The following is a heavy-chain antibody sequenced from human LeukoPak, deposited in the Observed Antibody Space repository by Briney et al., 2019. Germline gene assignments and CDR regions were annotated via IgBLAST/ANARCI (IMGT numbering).Heavy chain of an antibody. CDR1: GFTVSSNY. Sequence: GGSLRLSCAASGFTVSSNYMSWVRQAPGKGLEWVSVIYSGGSTYYADSVKGRFTISRDNSKNTLYLQMNSLRAENTAVYYCARDGDIVVVPAAMGVGYWGQGTLVTVSS. CDR2: IYSGGST. V-gene: IGHV3-53*01. CDR3: ARDGDIVVVPAAMGVGY. D-gene: IGHD2-2*01. J-gene: IGHJ4*02.